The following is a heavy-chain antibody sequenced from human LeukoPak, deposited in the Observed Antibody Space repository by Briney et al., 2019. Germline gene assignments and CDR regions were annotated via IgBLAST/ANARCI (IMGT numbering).Heavy chain of an antibody. Sequence: GGSLRLSCAASGFTFSTYAMNWLRQAPGKGLEWVSSISSSSNYIYYADSVKGRFTISRDNGKNSLFLHRNSLRAEDTALYYCATVRGGNTRDFDYWGQGTLVTVSS. CDR3: ATVRGGNTRDFDY. J-gene: IGHJ4*02. V-gene: IGHV3-21*01. CDR2: ISSSSNYI. CDR1: GFTFSTYA. D-gene: IGHD3-16*01.